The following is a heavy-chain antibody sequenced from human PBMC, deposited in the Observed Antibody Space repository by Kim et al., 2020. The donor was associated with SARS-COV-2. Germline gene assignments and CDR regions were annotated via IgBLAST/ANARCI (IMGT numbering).Heavy chain of an antibody. CDR3: ARSPGEVADGSLDAFDI. V-gene: IGHV4-59*01. D-gene: IGHD2-15*01. CDR1: GGSISSYY. CDR2: IYYSGST. Sequence: SETLSLTCTVSGGSISSYYWSWIRQPPGKGLEWIGYIYYSGSTNYNPSLKSRVTISVDTSKNQFSLKLSSVTAADTAVYYCARSPGEVADGSLDAFDIWVQGTMVTVSS. J-gene: IGHJ3*02.